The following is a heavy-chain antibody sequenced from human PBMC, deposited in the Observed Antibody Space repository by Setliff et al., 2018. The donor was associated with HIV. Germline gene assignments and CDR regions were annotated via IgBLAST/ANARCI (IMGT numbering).Heavy chain of an antibody. J-gene: IGHJ4*02. V-gene: IGHV1-69*05. CDR3: ARPQWELGVDY. Sequence: ASVKVSCKTSGGTFSSYGISWVRQAPGQGLEWMGGIIPMFGTGFYAQKFQGRVTITTDESRSTAYMELSSLSSEDTAVYYCARPQWELGVDYWGQGALVTVSA. CDR1: GGTFSSYG. D-gene: IGHD1-26*01. CDR2: IIPMFGTG.